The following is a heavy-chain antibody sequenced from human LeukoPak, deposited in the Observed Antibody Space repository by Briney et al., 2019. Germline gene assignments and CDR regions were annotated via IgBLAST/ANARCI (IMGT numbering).Heavy chain of an antibody. CDR3: ARWAIAAACTIDY. J-gene: IGHJ4*02. D-gene: IGHD6-13*01. V-gene: IGHV3-7*01. CDR1: GFTFSSYW. Sequence: GGSLRLSCAASGFTFSSYWMSWVRQAPGKGLEWVANIKKDGSEKYYVDSVKGRFTISRDNAKNSLYLQMNSLRAEDTAVYYCARWAIAAACTIDYWGQGTLVTVSS. CDR2: IKKDGSEK.